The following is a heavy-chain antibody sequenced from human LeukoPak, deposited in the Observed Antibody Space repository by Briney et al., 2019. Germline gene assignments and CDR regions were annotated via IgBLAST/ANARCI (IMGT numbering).Heavy chain of an antibody. J-gene: IGHJ6*02. CDR3: AREDDTLTGYGMDV. CDR1: GFTFSSHS. V-gene: IGHV3-21*01. Sequence: GGSLRLSCAASGFTFSSHSMNWVRQAPGKGLEWVSSISSSSSYIYYADSVKGRFTISRDNAKNSLYLQMNSLRAEDTAVYYCAREDDTLTGYGMDVWGQGTTVTVSS. D-gene: IGHD3-9*01. CDR2: ISSSSSYI.